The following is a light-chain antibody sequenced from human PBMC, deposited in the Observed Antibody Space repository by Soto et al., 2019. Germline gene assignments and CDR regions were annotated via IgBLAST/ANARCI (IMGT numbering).Light chain of an antibody. J-gene: IGKJ1*01. V-gene: IGKV3-11*01. CDR1: QSVSSY. CDR2: DTS. CDR3: QQRSNWPWT. Sequence: EIVLTQSPATLSLSPGERATLSCRASQSVSSYLAWYQQKPGQAPRLLIYDTSNRATGIPARFSGSGSGTDCTLIISSLEPEDFAIYYCQQRSNWPWTFGQGTKVEIK.